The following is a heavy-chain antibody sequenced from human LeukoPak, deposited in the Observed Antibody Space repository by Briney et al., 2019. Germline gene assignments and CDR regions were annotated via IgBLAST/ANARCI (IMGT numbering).Heavy chain of an antibody. CDR3: ARDIPAAWGSAFDI. Sequence: GASVKVSCKASGYTFTGYYMHWVRQAPGQGLEWMGWINPNSGGTNYAQKFQGRVTMTRDTSISTAYMELSRLRSDDTAVYYCARDIPAAWGSAFDIWGQGTMVTVSP. V-gene: IGHV1-2*02. J-gene: IGHJ3*02. CDR1: GYTFTGYY. CDR2: INPNSGGT. D-gene: IGHD2-2*01.